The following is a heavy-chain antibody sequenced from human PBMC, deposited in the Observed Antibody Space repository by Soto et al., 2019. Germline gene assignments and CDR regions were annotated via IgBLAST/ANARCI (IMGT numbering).Heavy chain of an antibody. J-gene: IGHJ3*02. D-gene: IGHD6-6*01. CDR2: INPNSGGT. V-gene: IGHV1-2*04. CDR1: GYTFTGYY. Sequence: ASVKVSCKASGYTFTGYYMHWVRQAPGQGLEWMGWINPNSGGTNYAQKFQGWVTVTRDTSISTAYMELSRLRSDDTAVYYCARGGGIAARPDAFDIWGQGTMVTVSS. CDR3: ARGGGIAARPDAFDI.